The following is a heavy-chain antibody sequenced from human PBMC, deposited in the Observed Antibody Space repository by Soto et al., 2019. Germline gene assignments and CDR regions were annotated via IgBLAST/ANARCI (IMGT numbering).Heavy chain of an antibody. Sequence: EASVKVSCKASGYTFTSYGISWVRQAPGQGLEWMGWISAYNGNTNYAQKLQGRVTMTTDTSTSTAYMELRSLRSDDTAVYYCASKSELFYYYGMDVWGQGTTVTVSS. CDR1: GYTFTSYG. V-gene: IGHV1-18*04. CDR3: ASKSELFYYYGMDV. CDR2: ISAYNGNT. J-gene: IGHJ6*02. D-gene: IGHD1-26*01.